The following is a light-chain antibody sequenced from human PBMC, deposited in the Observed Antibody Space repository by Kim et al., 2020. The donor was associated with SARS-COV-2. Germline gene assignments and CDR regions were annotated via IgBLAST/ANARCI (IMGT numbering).Light chain of an antibody. CDR1: ALPKQY. CDR2: KDS. V-gene: IGLV3-25*03. J-gene: IGLJ3*02. Sequence: SPGQTAKINCSGDALPKQYAYWYQQKPGQAPVLVIYKDSERPSGIPERFSGSSSGTTVTLTISGVQAEDEADYYCQSADSSGTYPVFGGGTQLTVL. CDR3: QSADSSGTYPV.